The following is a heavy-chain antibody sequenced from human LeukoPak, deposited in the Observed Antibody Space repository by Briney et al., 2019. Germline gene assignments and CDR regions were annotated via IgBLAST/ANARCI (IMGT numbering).Heavy chain of an antibody. CDR2: INPNSGGT. Sequence: ASVKVSCKASGYTFTGYYMHWVRQAPGQGLEWMGWINPNSGGTNYAQKFQGWVTMTRDTSISTAYMELSRLRSDDTAVYYCARAATLRFLEWHHASDIWGQGTMVTVSS. D-gene: IGHD3-3*01. V-gene: IGHV1-2*04. CDR3: ARAATLRFLEWHHASDI. J-gene: IGHJ3*02. CDR1: GYTFTGYY.